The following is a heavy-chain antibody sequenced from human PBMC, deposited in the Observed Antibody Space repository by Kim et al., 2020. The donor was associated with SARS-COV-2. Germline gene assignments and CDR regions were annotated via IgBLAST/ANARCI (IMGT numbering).Heavy chain of an antibody. V-gene: IGHV4-39*01. CDR1: GGSISSSSYY. D-gene: IGHD6-25*01. CDR2: IYYSGST. J-gene: IGHJ4*02. CDR3: ARQGAAGTWGFYY. Sequence: SETLSLTCTVSGGSISSSSYYWGWIRQPPGKGLEWIGSIYYSGSTYYNPSLKSLVTISVDTSKNQFSLKLSSVTAADTAVYYCARQGAAGTWGFYYWGQGTLVTVSS.